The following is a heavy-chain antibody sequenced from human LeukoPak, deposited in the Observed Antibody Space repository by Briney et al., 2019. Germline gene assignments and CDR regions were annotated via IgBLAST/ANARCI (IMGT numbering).Heavy chain of an antibody. D-gene: IGHD3-3*01. J-gene: IGHJ4*02. CDR3: ARDSSYDFWSGNGGFDY. CDR1: GGSFSGYY. CDR2: IYTSGST. V-gene: IGHV4-4*07. Sequence: SETLSLTCAVYGGSFSGYYWSWLRQPAGEGLEWIGRIYTSGSTNYNPSLKSRVTMSVDTSKNQFSLKLSSVTAADTAVYYCARDSSYDFWSGNGGFDYWGQGTLVTVSS.